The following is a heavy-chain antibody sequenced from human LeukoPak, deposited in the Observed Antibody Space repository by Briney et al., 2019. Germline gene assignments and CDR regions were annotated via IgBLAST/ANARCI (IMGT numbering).Heavy chain of an antibody. CDR3: AREKSGTLTRAYYYMDV. CDR2: AYSGVNA. D-gene: IGHD1-26*01. CDR1: GDSMHSYY. J-gene: IGHJ6*03. V-gene: IGHV4-4*07. Sequence: SETLSLTCTVSGDSMHSYYWSWIRRSPEKGLEWIGRAYSGVNAYYNPSLQSRVTISVDKSNNQFSLDLASVTAADTALYYCAREKSGTLTRAYYYMDVWGKGITVTVSS.